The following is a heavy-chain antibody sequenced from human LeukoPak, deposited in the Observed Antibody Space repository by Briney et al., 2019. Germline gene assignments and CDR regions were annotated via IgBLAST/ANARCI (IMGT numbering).Heavy chain of an antibody. V-gene: IGHV3-23*01. CDR1: GFTFSSYG. CDR3: ATDIVATYYYYYMDV. Sequence: GGSLTLSCAASGFTFSSYGMSWVRQAPGKGLEGVSAISGSGGSTYYADSVKGRFTISRDNSKNTLYLQMNSLRAEDTAVYYCATDIVATYYYYYMDVWGKGTTVTISS. CDR2: ISGSGGST. J-gene: IGHJ6*03. D-gene: IGHD5-12*01.